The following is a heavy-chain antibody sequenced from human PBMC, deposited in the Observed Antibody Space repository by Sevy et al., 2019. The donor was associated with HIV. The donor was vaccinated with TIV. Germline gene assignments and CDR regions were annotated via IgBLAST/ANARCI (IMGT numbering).Heavy chain of an antibody. CDR2: IYPGDSDT. V-gene: IGHV5-51*01. CDR1: GYSFTDHW. CDR3: AGWRWSIALAHLDS. Sequence: GESLKISCKGSGYSFTDHWIAWVRQMPGKGLEWMGIIYPGDSDTRYSQSFQGQVTISADKSISTAYLQWSSLKASDTAMFYCAGWRWSIALAHLDSRGKGNIFTVPS. J-gene: IGHJ5*01. D-gene: IGHD6-6*01.